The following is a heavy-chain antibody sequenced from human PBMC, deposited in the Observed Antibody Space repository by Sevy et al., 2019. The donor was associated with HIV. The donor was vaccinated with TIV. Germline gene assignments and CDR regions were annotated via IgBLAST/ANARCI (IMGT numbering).Heavy chain of an antibody. J-gene: IGHJ3*02. Sequence: GGSLRLSCAASGFTFSNHAMHWVRQAPGKGLEWVAFIRYDGSNEYYADSVKGRFTISRDNSYNTLYLQMNSLRPEDTAVYYCAKDRKVLLVVYAIPFDVFDIWGQGTMVTVSS. CDR2: IRYDGSNE. CDR3: AKDRKVLLVVYAIPFDVFDI. D-gene: IGHD2-8*02. CDR1: GFTFSNHA. V-gene: IGHV3-30*02.